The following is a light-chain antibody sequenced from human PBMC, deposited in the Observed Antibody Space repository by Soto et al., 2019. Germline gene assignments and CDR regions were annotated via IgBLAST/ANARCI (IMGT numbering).Light chain of an antibody. CDR1: QSVSSSY. CDR2: DAS. J-gene: IGKJ3*01. Sequence: EIVMRQSPGTLALSPGERATPSCSASQSVSSSYLAWYQQKPGQAPRLLIYDASNRPTGIPARFSGSGSGTDFTLTISSLEPEDFAVYYCQQRSDWPRTFGPGTKVDI. V-gene: IGKV3D-20*02. CDR3: QQRSDWPRT.